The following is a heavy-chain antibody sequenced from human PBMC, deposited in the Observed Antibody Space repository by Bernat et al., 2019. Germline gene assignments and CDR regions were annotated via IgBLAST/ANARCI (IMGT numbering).Heavy chain of an antibody. D-gene: IGHD3-9*01. Sequence: EVQLLESGGGLVQPGGSLRLSCAASGFTFSSYAMSWVRQAPGEGLEWVSAISGSGGSTYYADSVKGRFTISRDNSKNTLYLQMNSLRAEDTAVYYCAKPLYYDILTGYSGGMDVWGQGTTVTVSS. J-gene: IGHJ6*02. CDR1: GFTFSSYA. V-gene: IGHV3-23*01. CDR2: ISGSGGST. CDR3: AKPLYYDILTGYSGGMDV.